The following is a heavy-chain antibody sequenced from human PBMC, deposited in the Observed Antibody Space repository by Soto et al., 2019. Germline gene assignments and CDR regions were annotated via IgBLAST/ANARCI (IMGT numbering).Heavy chain of an antibody. V-gene: IGHV4-31*03. CDR3: ARVYCSGGRCYSFDY. CDR2: IYYSGST. Sequence: LTCTVSGGSISSGACYWSWIRQHPGRGLEWIGHIYYSGSTFYNSSLKSRVTISVDTSKNQFPLKLSSVTAADTAVYYCARVYCSGGRCYSFDYWCQGNPVPVSS. J-gene: IGHJ4*02. CDR1: GGSISSGACY. D-gene: IGHD2-15*01.